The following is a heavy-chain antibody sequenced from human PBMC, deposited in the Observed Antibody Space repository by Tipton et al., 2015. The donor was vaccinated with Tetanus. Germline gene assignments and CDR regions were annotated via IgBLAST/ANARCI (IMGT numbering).Heavy chain of an antibody. Sequence: TLSLTCTVSGGSISSFYWYWIRQPPGKGLEWIAYIYQNGDANYNPPLQSRVTISVDTSKNQFSLQLAFVTAADTAIYYCARERIEAFYYHGLDVWGPGTTVTVSS. CDR2: IYQNGDA. V-gene: IGHV4-59*01. CDR1: GGSISSFY. D-gene: IGHD2-21*01. CDR3: ARERIEAFYYHGLDV. J-gene: IGHJ6*02.